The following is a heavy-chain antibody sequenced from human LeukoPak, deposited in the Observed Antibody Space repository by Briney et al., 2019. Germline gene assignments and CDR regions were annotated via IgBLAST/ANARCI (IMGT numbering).Heavy chain of an antibody. CDR3: ARDLDDYNGLPPFFQH. V-gene: IGHV3-23*01. CDR1: GFTFSSYA. J-gene: IGHJ1*01. CDR2: ISGSGGST. Sequence: GRSLRLSCSASGFTFSSYAMSWVRQAPGMGLEWVSAISGSGGSTYYADSVKGRFTISRDNSKNTLYLQMNSLRAEDTAVYYCARDLDDYNGLPPFFQHWGQGTLVTVSS. D-gene: IGHD5-24*01.